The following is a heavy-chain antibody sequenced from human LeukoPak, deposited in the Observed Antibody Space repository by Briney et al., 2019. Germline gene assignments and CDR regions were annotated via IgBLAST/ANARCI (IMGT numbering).Heavy chain of an antibody. D-gene: IGHD4-17*01. CDR2: IGYSAGDT. Sequence: GGSLGLSCAASGFTFSSYAMTWVRQAPGKGLEWVSAIGYSAGDTYYADSVKGRFTISRDNSMNTLYLQMSSLRADDTALYYCAKDDDGHHHGVDHWGQGTLVTVSS. V-gene: IGHV3-23*01. CDR3: AKDDDGHHHGVDH. CDR1: GFTFSSYA. J-gene: IGHJ4*02.